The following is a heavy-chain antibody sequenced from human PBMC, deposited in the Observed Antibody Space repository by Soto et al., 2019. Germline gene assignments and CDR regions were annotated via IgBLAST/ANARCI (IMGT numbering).Heavy chain of an antibody. Sequence: QVQLVQSGAEVKKPGASVKVSCKASGYTFTAYYIHWVRQAPGQGLEWMGWINPNNGGTNYAQKFQGRVTMTRETSISTAYMELGRLRSDDTAVYYCALRYCSGGTCSDDAFDIWGQGTMVTVSS. J-gene: IGHJ3*02. CDR3: ALRYCSGGTCSDDAFDI. V-gene: IGHV1-2*02. D-gene: IGHD2-15*01. CDR1: GYTFTAYY. CDR2: INPNNGGT.